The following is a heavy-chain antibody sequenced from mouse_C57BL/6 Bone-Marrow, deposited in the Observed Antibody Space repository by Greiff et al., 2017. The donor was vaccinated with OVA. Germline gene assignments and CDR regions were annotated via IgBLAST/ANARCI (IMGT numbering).Heavy chain of an antibody. D-gene: IGHD1-1*01. Sequence: QVQLKASGPGIFQPSQPLSLTCSFSGFSLSTFGMGVGWIRQPSGKGLEWLAHIWWDDDKYYNPALKSRLTISKDTSKNHVFLKIANVDTADTATYYCARIGVVATGYYAMDYWGQGTSVTVSS. V-gene: IGHV8-8*01. CDR3: ARIGVVATGYYAMDY. CDR2: IWWDDDK. J-gene: IGHJ4*01. CDR1: GFSLSTFGMG.